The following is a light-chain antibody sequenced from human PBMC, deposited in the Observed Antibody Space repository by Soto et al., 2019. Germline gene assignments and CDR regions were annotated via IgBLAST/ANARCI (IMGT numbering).Light chain of an antibody. V-gene: IGKV1-33*01. CDR2: DAS. CDR1: QDISNY. J-gene: IGKJ4*01. CDR3: QQYDNLLT. Sequence: DIQMTQSPSSLSASVGDRVTITCQASQDISNYLNWYQQKPGKAPKLLIYDASNLETGVPSRFSGSGSGTDFTFTSSSLQPEDIATYYCQQYDNLLTFGGGTKVESK.